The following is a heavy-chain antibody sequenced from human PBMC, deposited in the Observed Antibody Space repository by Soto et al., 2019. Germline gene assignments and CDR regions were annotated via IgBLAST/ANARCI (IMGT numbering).Heavy chain of an antibody. CDR1: GASVSTGAYY. CDR3: VRALRNKAMVYPRFDH. D-gene: IGHD5-18*01. J-gene: IGHJ5*02. Sequence: SETLSLTCTVSGASVSTGAYYWGWVRQRPGRGLEWIGYVYESGYTYYNMSLKSRLTISQDRSNNQFSLGLTSVTAADTAVYYGVRALRNKAMVYPRFDHWGKGTLV. V-gene: IGHV4-31*03. CDR2: VYESGYT.